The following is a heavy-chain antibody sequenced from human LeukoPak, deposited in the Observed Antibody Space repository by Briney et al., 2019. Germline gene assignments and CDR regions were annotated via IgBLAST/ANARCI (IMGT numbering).Heavy chain of an antibody. D-gene: IGHD2/OR15-2a*01. V-gene: IGHV3-9*03. J-gene: IGHJ4*02. CDR3: AKDIDSGFSGTPCYFDY. CDR1: GFTFDDYA. Sequence: SLRLSCAASGFTFDDYATHWVRQAPGKGLEWFSGISWNSGSIGHADSVKGRFTISRDNAKNSLYLQMNSLRAEDMALYYCAKDIDSGFSGTPCYFDYWGPGTLVTVSS. CDR2: ISWNSGSI.